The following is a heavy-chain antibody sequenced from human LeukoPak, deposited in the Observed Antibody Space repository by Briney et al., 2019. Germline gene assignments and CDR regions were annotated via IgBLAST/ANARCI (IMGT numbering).Heavy chain of an antibody. CDR3: ATRTGHSPYYYDSSGYGSPGAFDI. V-gene: IGHV3-53*01. CDR2: NYSGGST. J-gene: IGHJ3*02. Sequence: PGGSLRLSFAASGFTVSSNYMSWVRPAPGKGLEWVSVNYSGGSTYYATSVKGRFTISRDNSKNTLYLQMNSLRAEDTAVYYCATRTGHSPYYYDSSGYGSPGAFDIWGQGTMVTVSS. D-gene: IGHD3-22*01. CDR1: GFTVSSNY.